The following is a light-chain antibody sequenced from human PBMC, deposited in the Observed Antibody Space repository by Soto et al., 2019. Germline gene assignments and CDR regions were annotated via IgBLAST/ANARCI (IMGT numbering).Light chain of an antibody. V-gene: IGLV2-14*01. CDR2: DVT. J-gene: IGLJ2*01. Sequence: QSALTQPASVSGSPGQSITISCTGSSSDVGGYNYVSWYQQHPGKAPKLMIYDVTNRPSGVSNRFSGSKSGNTASLTISGLQAEDDADYYCSSYTSSNTLVVFGGGTQLTVL. CDR3: SSYTSSNTLVV. CDR1: SSDVGGYNY.